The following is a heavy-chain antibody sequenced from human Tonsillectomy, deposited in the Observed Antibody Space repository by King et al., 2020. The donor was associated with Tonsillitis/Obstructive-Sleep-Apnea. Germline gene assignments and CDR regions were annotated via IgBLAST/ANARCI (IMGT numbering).Heavy chain of an antibody. CDR2: IDDSGSA. CDR3: SRTPPGRFCSGGSCHRARRDFDS. D-gene: IGHD2-15*01. CDR1: GGSFRGYY. Sequence: VQLRQWGAGLLKPSETLSLTCTVYGGSFRGYYWSWIRQSPRKGLEWIGEIDDSGSAIYNPSLESRVTISVDTSKNQFSLKLTSVTAADTAVYFCSRTPPGRFCSGGSCHRARRDFDSWGQGTLVTVSS. J-gene: IGHJ4*02. V-gene: IGHV4-34*01.